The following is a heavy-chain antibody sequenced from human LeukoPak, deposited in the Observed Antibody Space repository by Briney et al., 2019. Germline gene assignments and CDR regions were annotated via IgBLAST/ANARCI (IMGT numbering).Heavy chain of an antibody. Sequence: GGSLRLSCAASGFAFSNYWMFWVRQAPGKGLEWVSSISTSSTYIYYADSVKGRSTISRDNAKNSLYLQMNSLRAEDTAVYYCARVGYYDSSDYYHEDGFDIWGQGTMVTVSS. V-gene: IGHV3-21*01. CDR1: GFAFSNYW. CDR2: ISTSSTYI. CDR3: ARVGYYDSSDYYHEDGFDI. D-gene: IGHD3-22*01. J-gene: IGHJ3*02.